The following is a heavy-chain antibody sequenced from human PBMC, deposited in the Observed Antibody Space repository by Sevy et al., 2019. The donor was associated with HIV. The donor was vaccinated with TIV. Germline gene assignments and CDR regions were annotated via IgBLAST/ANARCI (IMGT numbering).Heavy chain of an antibody. CDR3: AVITIFGVVTDNWFDP. CDR2: IYYSGST. J-gene: IGHJ5*02. D-gene: IGHD3-3*01. CDR1: GGSISSSSYY. Sequence: SETLSLTCTVSGGSISSSSYYWGWIRQPPGKGLEWIGSIYYSGSTYYNPSLKSRVTISVDTSKNQVSLKLGSVTAADPAVYYCAVITIFGVVTDNWFDPWGQGTRVTVSS. V-gene: IGHV4-39*01.